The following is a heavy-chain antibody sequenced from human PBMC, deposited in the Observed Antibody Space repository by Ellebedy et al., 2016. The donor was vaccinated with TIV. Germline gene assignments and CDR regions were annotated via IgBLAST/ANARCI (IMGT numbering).Heavy chain of an antibody. D-gene: IGHD5-18*01. Sequence: GESLKISXAASGFTFSNYAMHWVRQAPGKGLEWVAVISYDGSKKYFADSVKGRFTISRDNSKNTLNLQMNSLRAEDTAVYYCVRAQGYFHPIDSWGQGILVTVSS. V-gene: IGHV3-30*03. CDR2: ISYDGSKK. CDR3: VRAQGYFHPIDS. J-gene: IGHJ5*01. CDR1: GFTFSNYA.